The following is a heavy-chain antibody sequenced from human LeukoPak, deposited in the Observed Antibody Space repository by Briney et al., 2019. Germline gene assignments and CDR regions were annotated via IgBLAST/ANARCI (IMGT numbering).Heavy chain of an antibody. J-gene: IGHJ4*02. CDR1: GSTFSSYS. CDR2: ISSSSSYI. Sequence: GGSLRLSCAASGSTFSSYSMNWVRQAPGKGLEWVSSISSSSSYIYYADSVKGRFTISRDNAKNSLYLQMNSLRAEDTAVYYCARDRVLLYYFDYWGQGTLVTVSS. CDR3: ARDRVLLYYFDY. D-gene: IGHD1-26*01. V-gene: IGHV3-21*01.